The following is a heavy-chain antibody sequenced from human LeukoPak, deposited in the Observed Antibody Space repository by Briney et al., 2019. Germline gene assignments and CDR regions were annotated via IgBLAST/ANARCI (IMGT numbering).Heavy chain of an antibody. CDR1: GGSFSGYY. CDR2: INHSGST. Sequence: SETLSLTCAVYGGSFSGYYWSWIRQPPGKGLEWIGEINHSGSTNYNPSLKSRVTISVDTSKDQFSLKLSSVTAADTAVYYCARGGKDYNYDYWGQGTLVTVSS. CDR3: ARGGKDYNYDY. V-gene: IGHV4-34*01. D-gene: IGHD5-24*01. J-gene: IGHJ4*02.